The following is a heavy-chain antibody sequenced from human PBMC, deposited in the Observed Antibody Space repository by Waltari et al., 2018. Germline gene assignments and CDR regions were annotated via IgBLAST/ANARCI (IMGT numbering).Heavy chain of an antibody. CDR3: ARDLQLGGYGDYDDY. V-gene: IGHV4-39*07. CDR2: IYYSGST. CDR1: GGSISSSSYY. D-gene: IGHD4-17*01. Sequence: QLQLQESGPGLVKPSETLSLTCTVSGGSISSSSYYWGWIRQPPGKGLEWIGSIYYSGSTYYNPSLKSRVTRSVDTSKNQFSLKLSSVTAADTAVYYCARDLQLGGYGDYDDYWGQGTLVTVSS. J-gene: IGHJ4*02.